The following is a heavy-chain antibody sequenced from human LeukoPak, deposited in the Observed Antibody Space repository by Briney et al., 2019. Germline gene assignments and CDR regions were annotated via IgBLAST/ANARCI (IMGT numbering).Heavy chain of an antibody. CDR2: IYYSGRT. CDR3: ARVVPPYRSSSKGWFDP. J-gene: IGHJ5*02. V-gene: IGHV4-39*01. Sequence: PSETPSLTCTVSGGSISSSSYYWGWIRQPPGKGLEWIGTIYYSGRTYYNPSLNSRVTISVDTSENQFSLKLSSVTAADTAVYYCARVVPPYRSSSKGWFDPWGQGTLVTVSS. CDR1: GGSISSSSYY. D-gene: IGHD6-6*01.